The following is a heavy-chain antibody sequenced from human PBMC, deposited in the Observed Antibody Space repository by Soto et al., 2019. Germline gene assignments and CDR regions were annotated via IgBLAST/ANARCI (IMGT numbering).Heavy chain of an antibody. CDR2: ISSSGSTI. CDR3: ARKPYSSSSSDY. CDR1: GIAFSEYY. Sequence: PGGYLRLSCAASGIAFSEYYMSWIRQAPGKGLEWVSYISSSGSTIYYADSMKGRFTISRDNAKNSLYLQMNSLRAEDTAVYYCARKPYSSSSSDYWGQGTLVTVSS. J-gene: IGHJ4*02. D-gene: IGHD6-13*01. V-gene: IGHV3-11*01.